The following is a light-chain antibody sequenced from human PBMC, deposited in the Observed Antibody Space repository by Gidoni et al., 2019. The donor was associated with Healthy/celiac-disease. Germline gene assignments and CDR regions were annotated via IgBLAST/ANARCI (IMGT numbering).Light chain of an antibody. J-gene: IGKJ4*01. V-gene: IGKV3-20*01. Sequence: DIVLTQSPVTLSLSPGERATLSCRASQSVSSSYLAWYQQKPGQAPRLLIYGASSRATGIPDRCSGSGSGTEFTLTISRLEPEDFAGYYCQKYGSSPPLTFGGGTKVEIK. CDR3: QKYGSSPPLT. CDR2: GAS. CDR1: QSVSSSY.